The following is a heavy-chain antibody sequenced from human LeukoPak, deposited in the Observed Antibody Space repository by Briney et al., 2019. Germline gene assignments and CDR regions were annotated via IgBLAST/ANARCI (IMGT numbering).Heavy chain of an antibody. J-gene: IGHJ6*02. Sequence: GGSLRLSCAASGFTFSSYWMHWVRQAPGKGLEWVSRINSDGSSTSYADSVKGRFTISRDNAKNTLYLQMNSLRAEDTAVYYCARDLRGWLRFQYYYYGMDVWGQGTTVTVSS. CDR2: INSDGSST. D-gene: IGHD5-12*01. V-gene: IGHV3-74*01. CDR3: ARDLRGWLRFQYYYYGMDV. CDR1: GFTFSSYW.